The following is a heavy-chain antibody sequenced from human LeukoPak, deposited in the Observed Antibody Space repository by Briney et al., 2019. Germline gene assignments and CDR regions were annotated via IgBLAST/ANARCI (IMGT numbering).Heavy chain of an antibody. CDR3: AREGQSVRDGYNYRGFDY. J-gene: IGHJ4*02. D-gene: IGHD5-24*01. CDR1: GGSISSSSYY. Sequence: SETLSLTCTVSGGSISSSSYYWGWIRQPPGKGLEWIGSIYYSGSTYYNPSLKSRVTISVDTSKNQFSLKLSSVTAADTAVYYCAREGQSVRDGYNYRGFDYWGQGTLVTVSS. V-gene: IGHV4-39*07. CDR2: IYYSGST.